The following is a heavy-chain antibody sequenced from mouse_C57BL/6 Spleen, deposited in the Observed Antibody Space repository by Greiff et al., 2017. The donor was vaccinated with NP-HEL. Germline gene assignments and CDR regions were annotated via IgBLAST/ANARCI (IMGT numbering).Heavy chain of an antibody. Sequence: DVKLVESGGDLVKPGGSLKLSCAASGFTFSSYGMSWVRQTPDKRLEWVATISSGGSYTYYPDSVKGRFTISRDNAKNTLYLQMSSLKSEDTAMYYCARSTTVVALYAMDYWGQGTSVTVSS. CDR2: ISSGGSYT. CDR1: GFTFSSYG. J-gene: IGHJ4*01. V-gene: IGHV5-6*02. CDR3: ARSTTVVALYAMDY. D-gene: IGHD1-1*01.